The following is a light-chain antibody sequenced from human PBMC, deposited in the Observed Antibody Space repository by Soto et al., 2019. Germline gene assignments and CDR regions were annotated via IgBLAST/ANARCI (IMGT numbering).Light chain of an antibody. J-gene: IGKJ3*01. CDR1: QSISSW. Sequence: DIQMTQSPSTLSASVGDRVTITCRASQSISSWLAWYQQKPGKAPKLLIYKASSLESGVPSRFSGSGSGKEFTLTISSLQPDDFATYYCQQYNSYSGFTFGPGTKVDIK. CDR2: KAS. V-gene: IGKV1-5*03. CDR3: QQYNSYSGFT.